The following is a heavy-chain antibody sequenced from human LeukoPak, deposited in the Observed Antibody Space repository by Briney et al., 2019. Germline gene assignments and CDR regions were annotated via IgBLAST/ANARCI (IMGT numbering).Heavy chain of an antibody. D-gene: IGHD3-10*01. CDR3: AREISGGYYSASRPGGFDI. V-gene: IGHV3-23*01. Sequence: GGSLRLSCAASGFTFSSYAMSWVRQAPGKGLEWVSAISGSGGSTYYADSVKGRFTISRDNSKNTLYLQMNSLRAEDTAVYYCAREISGGYYSASRPGGFDIWGQGTMVTVSS. CDR1: GFTFSSYA. CDR2: ISGSGGST. J-gene: IGHJ3*02.